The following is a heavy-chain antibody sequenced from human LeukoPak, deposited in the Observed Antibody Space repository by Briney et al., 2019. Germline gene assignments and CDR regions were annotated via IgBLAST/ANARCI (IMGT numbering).Heavy chain of an antibody. CDR3: ARLAPYSSPSADY. CDR2: IYYSGST. J-gene: IGHJ4*02. V-gene: IGHV4-39*01. Sequence: PETLSLTCTVSGGSISSSSYYWGWIRQPPGKGLEWIGSIYYSGSTYYNPSLKSRVTISVDTSKNQFSLKLSSVTAADTAVYYCARLAPYSSPSADYWGQGALVTASS. CDR1: GGSISSSSYY. D-gene: IGHD6-13*01.